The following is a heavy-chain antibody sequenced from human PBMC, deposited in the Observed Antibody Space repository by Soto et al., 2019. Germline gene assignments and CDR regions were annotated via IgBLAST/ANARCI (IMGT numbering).Heavy chain of an antibody. CDR2: TYYRSKWYN. J-gene: IGHJ4*02. CDR3: ARDPNNWNYESYYFDY. V-gene: IGHV6-1*01. Sequence: SQTLSLTCATSGDSVSSNSAAWNWIRQSQSRGLEWLGRTYYRSKWYNDYAVSVKSRITINPDTSKNQFSLQLNSVTPEDTAVYYCARDPNNWNYESYYFDYWGQGTLVTVSS. CDR1: GDSVSSNSAA. D-gene: IGHD1-7*01.